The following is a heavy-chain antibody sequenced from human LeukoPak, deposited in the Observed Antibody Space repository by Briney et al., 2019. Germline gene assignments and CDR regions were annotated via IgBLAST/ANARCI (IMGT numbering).Heavy chain of an antibody. V-gene: IGHV3-23*01. D-gene: IGHD5-12*01. Sequence: PGGSLRLSCAASGFTFSSYAMSWVRQAPGKGLEWVSAISGSGGSTYYADSVKGRFTISRDNSKNTLYLQMNGLRAEDTAVYYCAKVVGGYKTFDYWGQGTLVTVSS. CDR2: ISGSGGST. CDR3: AKVVGGYKTFDY. CDR1: GFTFSSYA. J-gene: IGHJ4*02.